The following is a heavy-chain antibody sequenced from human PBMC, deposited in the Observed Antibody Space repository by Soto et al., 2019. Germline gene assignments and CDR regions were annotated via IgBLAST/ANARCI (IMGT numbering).Heavy chain of an antibody. D-gene: IGHD1-1*01. CDR3: VREDDGGESEFYGLDV. J-gene: IGHJ6*02. CDR2: VHYTGSI. V-gene: IGHV4-30-4*08. Sequence: WTWIRQSPGKGLEWIGYVHYTGSIMYNPSFKSRVTISVDTSKNQFSLHLRSVTAADTAVYFCVREDDGGESEFYGLDVWGQGTTVTVSS.